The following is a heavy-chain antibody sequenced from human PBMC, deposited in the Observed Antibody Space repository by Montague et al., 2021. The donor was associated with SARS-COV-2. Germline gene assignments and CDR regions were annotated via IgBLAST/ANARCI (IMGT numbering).Heavy chain of an antibody. V-gene: IGHV4-34*01. D-gene: IGHD3-3*01. Sequence: SETLSLTCAVYSGSFSDYYWTWIRQSPGKGLEWIGEFNHTGSATYNPSLKGRATLSRDTSKNQFSLKLQSVTPADTAVYYCARGQVTISGVLIFIPAAGHLDVWGQGTSVTVSS. CDR2: FNHTGSA. J-gene: IGHJ3*01. CDR3: ARGQVTISGVLIFIPAAGHLDV. CDR1: SGSFSDYY.